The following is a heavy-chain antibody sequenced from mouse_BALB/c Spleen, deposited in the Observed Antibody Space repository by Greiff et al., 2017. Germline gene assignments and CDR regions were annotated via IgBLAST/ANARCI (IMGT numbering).Heavy chain of an antibody. J-gene: IGHJ3*01. D-gene: IGHD4-1*01. V-gene: IGHV2-2*02. Sequence: VKLVESGPGLVQPSQSLSITCTVSGFSLTSYGVHWVRQSPGKGLEWLGVIWSGGSTDYNAAFISRLSINKDNSKSQVFFKMNSLQANDTAIYYCARSPLLGRGAWFAYWGQGTLVTVSA. CDR1: GFSLTSYG. CDR3: ARSPLLGRGAWFAY. CDR2: IWSGGST.